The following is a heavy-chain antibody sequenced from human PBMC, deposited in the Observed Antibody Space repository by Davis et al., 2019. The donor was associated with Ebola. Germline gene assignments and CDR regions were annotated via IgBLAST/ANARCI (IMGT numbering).Heavy chain of an antibody. Sequence: GGSLRLSCAASGFTFSSYSMNWVRQAPGKGLEWVSSISSSSSYIYYADSVKGRFTISRDNAKNSLYLQMNSLRAEDTAVYYCARDLVTDTMIVVVSGMDVWGRGTTVTVSS. CDR2: ISSSSSYI. CDR1: GFTFSSYS. J-gene: IGHJ6*02. D-gene: IGHD3-22*01. V-gene: IGHV3-21*01. CDR3: ARDLVTDTMIVVVSGMDV.